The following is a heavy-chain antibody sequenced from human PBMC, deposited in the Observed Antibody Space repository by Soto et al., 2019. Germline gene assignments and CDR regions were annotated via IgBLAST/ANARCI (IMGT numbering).Heavy chain of an antibody. CDR3: ARDRHKAMASYGMDV. J-gene: IGHJ6*02. CDR1: GGTFSSYA. V-gene: IGHV1-69*01. CDR2: IIPIFGTA. Sequence: VKVSCKASGGTFSSYAISWVRQAPGQGLEWMGGIIPIFGTANYAQKVQGRVTITADESTSTAYMELSSLRSEDTAVYYCARDRHKAMASYGMDVWGQGTTVTVSS. D-gene: IGHD5-18*01.